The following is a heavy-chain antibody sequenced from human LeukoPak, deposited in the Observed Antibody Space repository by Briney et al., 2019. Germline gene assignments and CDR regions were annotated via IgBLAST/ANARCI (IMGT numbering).Heavy chain of an antibody. Sequence: PSETLSLTCAVYGGSFSGYYWSWIRQPPGKGLEWIGEINHSGSTNYNPSLKSRVTISVDTSKNQFSLKLSSVTAADTAVYYCARHLTESIAPVGTFDIWGQGTMVTVSS. CDR3: ARHLTESIAPVGTFDI. V-gene: IGHV4-34*01. D-gene: IGHD6-6*01. CDR2: INHSGST. CDR1: GGSFSGYY. J-gene: IGHJ3*02.